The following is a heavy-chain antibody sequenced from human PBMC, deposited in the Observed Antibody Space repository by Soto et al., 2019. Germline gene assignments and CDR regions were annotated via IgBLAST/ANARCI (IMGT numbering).Heavy chain of an antibody. CDR2: IYYSGRT. Sequence: ASETLSLTCTVSGGSVSDGNYYWSWIRQPPGKGLEWIGYIYYSGRTNYNPSLKSRVTISIDTSKNEFSLKLTSVTAADTAMYYCAKVTPHSSSYYFDYWGQGTLVTVSS. CDR1: GGSVSDGNYY. V-gene: IGHV4-61*01. D-gene: IGHD6-13*01. J-gene: IGHJ4*02. CDR3: AKVTPHSSSYYFDY.